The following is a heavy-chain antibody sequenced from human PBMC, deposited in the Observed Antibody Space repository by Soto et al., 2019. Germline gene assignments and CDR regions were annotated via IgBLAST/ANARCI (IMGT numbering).Heavy chain of an antibody. J-gene: IGHJ4*02. CDR3: AKGSSWYES. Sequence: QVQLVESGGGVVQPGRSLRLSCAASGFTSSNYGVPWVRQAPGKGLEWVAFISYDGSNKYYADSVKGRFTISRDNSKNTLYLQMDNLRGEDTAVYYCAKGSSWYESWGQGTLVTVSS. CDR1: GFTSSNYG. CDR2: ISYDGSNK. D-gene: IGHD6-13*01. V-gene: IGHV3-30*18.